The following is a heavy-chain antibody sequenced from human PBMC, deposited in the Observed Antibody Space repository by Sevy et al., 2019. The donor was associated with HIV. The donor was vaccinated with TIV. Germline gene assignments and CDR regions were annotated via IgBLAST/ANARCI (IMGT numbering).Heavy chain of an antibody. CDR2: ISYDGSNK. J-gene: IGHJ6*02. CDR1: GFTFSSYA. V-gene: IGHV3-30*04. D-gene: IGHD3-3*01. Sequence: GGSLRLSCVASGFTFSSYAMHWVRQAPGKGLEWVAVISYDGSNKYYADSVKGRFTISRDNSKNTLYLKMNSLRAEDTAVYYCARDHRGSYYDFWSGYHGMDVWGQGTTVTVSS. CDR3: ARDHRGSYYDFWSGYHGMDV.